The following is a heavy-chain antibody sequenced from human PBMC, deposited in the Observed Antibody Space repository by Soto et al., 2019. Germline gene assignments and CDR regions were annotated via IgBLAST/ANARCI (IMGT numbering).Heavy chain of an antibody. CDR2: INHSGST. D-gene: IGHD2-15*01. Sequence: QVQLQQWGAGLLKPSETLSLTCAVYGGSFSGYYWSWIRQPPGKGLEWIGEINHSGSTNYNPSLKSRVTISVDTSKNQSSLKLSSVTAADTAVYYCARAPGGDCSGGSCYRWFDPWGQGTLVTVSS. CDR1: GGSFSGYY. J-gene: IGHJ5*02. V-gene: IGHV4-34*01. CDR3: ARAPGGDCSGGSCYRWFDP.